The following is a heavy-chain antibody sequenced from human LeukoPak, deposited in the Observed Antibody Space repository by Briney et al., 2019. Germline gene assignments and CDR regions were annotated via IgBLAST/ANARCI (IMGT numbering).Heavy chain of an antibody. J-gene: IGHJ4*02. Sequence: PSETLSLTCAVYGGSFSGYYWSWIRQPPGKGLEWIGEINHSGSTNYNPSLKSRVTISVDTSKNQFSLKLSSVTAADTAVYYCARGHVNLNYYDSSDYYYSFVYWGQGTLVTVSS. CDR2: INHSGST. D-gene: IGHD3-22*01. V-gene: IGHV4-34*01. CDR1: GGSFSGYY. CDR3: ARGHVNLNYYDSSDYYYSFVY.